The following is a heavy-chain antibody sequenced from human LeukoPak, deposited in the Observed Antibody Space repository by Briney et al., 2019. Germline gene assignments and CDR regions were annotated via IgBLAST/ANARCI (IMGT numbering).Heavy chain of an antibody. J-gene: IGHJ5*02. Sequence: SETLSLTCTVSGGSISSSSYYWSWIRQPPGKGLEWIGEINHSGSTNYNPFLKSRVTISVDTSKNQFSLKLSSVTAADTAVYNCARGRSQYYDFWSGYPTYPKTSPDLDPWGQGTLVTVSS. CDR2: INHSGST. CDR1: GGSISSSSYY. V-gene: IGHV4-39*07. D-gene: IGHD3-3*01. CDR3: ARGRSQYYDFWSGYPTYPKTSPDLDP.